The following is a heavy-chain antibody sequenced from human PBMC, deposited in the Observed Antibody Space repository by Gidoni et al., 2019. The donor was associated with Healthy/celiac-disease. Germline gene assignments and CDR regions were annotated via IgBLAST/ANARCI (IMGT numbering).Heavy chain of an antibody. Sequence: EVQLVESGGGLVQPGGSLRLSCAPSGFTVGSNYMSWVRQAPGKGLGWVSVIYSSGSTYYSDSEKRRFTISRDNSKSTLYLQMNSLRAEDTAVYYCATMPHTVTLGGAFDIWGQGTMVTVSS. J-gene: IGHJ3*02. V-gene: IGHV3-66*02. CDR3: ATMPHTVTLGGAFDI. CDR1: GFTVGSNY. D-gene: IGHD4-17*01. CDR2: IYSSGST.